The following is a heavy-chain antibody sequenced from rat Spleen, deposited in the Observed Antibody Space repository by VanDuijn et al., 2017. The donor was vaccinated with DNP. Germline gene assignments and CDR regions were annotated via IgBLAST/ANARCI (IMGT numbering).Heavy chain of an antibody. CDR3: ASWAPIAPISAANY. J-gene: IGHJ2*01. CDR1: GFTFSSYW. V-gene: IGHV5-58*01. Sequence: EVQLVESGGGLVQPGRSLKLSCVASGFTFSSYWMFWVRQAPGKGLEWVASINTDGGSTYYPDSVKGRFTISRDNAENTVYLQMSSLRSEDTSTYYCASWAPIAPISAANYWGQGVMVTVSS. CDR2: INTDGGST. D-gene: IGHD1-2*01.